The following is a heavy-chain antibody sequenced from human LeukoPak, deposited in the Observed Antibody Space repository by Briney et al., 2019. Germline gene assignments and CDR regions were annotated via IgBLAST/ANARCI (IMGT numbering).Heavy chain of an antibody. CDR1: GFTFSSYP. D-gene: IGHD6-19*01. CDR3: ATSTQWLVTIDY. J-gene: IGHJ4*02. Sequence: GGSLRLSCGASGFTFSSYPMGWVRQAPGKGLEWVSGISGSGVSTYYADSVKGRFTISRDNSKNTLYLQMNSLRAEDTAVYYCATSTQWLVTIDYWGQGTLVTVSS. CDR2: ISGSGVST. V-gene: IGHV3-23*01.